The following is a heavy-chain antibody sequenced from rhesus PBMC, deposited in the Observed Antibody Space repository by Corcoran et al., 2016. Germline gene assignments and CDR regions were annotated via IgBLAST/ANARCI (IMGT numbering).Heavy chain of an antibody. V-gene: IGHV4-93*02. Sequence: QVQLQESGPTVVKPSETLSLTCAVSGGSISSFNWWSWIRQSRGRGLDRIAGIHAMAGTTEYNPSLRSRVFISMDAAKIQFSLSLVSVTAADTAIYYCAIGVPAAGTGVGYWGQGLLVTVSS. D-gene: IGHD6-31*01. J-gene: IGHJ4*01. CDR3: AIGVPAAGTGVGY. CDR1: GGSISSFNW. CDR2: IHAMAGTT.